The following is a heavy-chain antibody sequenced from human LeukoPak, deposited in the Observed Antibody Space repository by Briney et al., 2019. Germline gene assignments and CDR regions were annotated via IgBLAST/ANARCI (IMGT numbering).Heavy chain of an antibody. CDR3: ARDEVVGAKNWFDP. CDR1: GYTFTDYY. V-gene: IGHV1-2*02. Sequence: ASVKVSCKASGYTFTDYYMHWVRQAPGQGLEWMGWINPNSGGTNYAQKFQGRVTMTRDTSISTAYMELRSLRSDDTAVYYCARDEVVGAKNWFDPWGQGTLVTVSS. D-gene: IGHD1-26*01. CDR2: INPNSGGT. J-gene: IGHJ5*02.